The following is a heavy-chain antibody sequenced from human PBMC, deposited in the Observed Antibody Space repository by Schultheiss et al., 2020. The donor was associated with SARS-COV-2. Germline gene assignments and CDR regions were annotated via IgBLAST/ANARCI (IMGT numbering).Heavy chain of an antibody. V-gene: IGHV1-8*02. D-gene: IGHD3-10*01. CDR1: GYTFTGYY. J-gene: IGHJ4*02. Sequence: ASVKVSCKASGYTFTGYYMHWVRQATGQGLEWMGWMNPNSGNTNYAQKLQGRVTMTRNTSISTAYMELRSLRSDDTAVYYCARSIKESEFDYWGQGTLVTVSS. CDR3: ARSIKESEFDY. CDR2: MNPNSGNT.